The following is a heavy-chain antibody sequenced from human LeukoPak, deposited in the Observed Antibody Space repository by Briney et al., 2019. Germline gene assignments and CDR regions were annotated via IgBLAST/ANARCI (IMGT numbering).Heavy chain of an antibody. D-gene: IGHD3-22*01. V-gene: IGHV1-2*02. Sequence: ASVKVSCKASGYTFTGYYMHWVRQAPGQGLEWMGWINPNSGSTNYAQKFQGRGNMTSDTSISTAYMELSRLRSDDTAVYYCARGRLYYDSRGYYSYWGEKTLVTVSS. CDR2: INPNSGST. J-gene: IGHJ4*02. CDR3: ARGRLYYDSRGYYSY. CDR1: GYTFTGYY.